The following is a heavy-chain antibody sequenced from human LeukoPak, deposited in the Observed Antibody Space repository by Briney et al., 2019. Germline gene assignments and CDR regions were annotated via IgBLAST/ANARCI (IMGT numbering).Heavy chain of an antibody. V-gene: IGHV4-39*07. D-gene: IGHD6-13*01. Sequence: PSETLSLTCTVSGGSISSSSYYWGWIRQPPGKGLEWIGSIYYSGSTNYNPSLKSRVTMSVDTSKNQFSLQLNSVTPEDTAVYYCARGRYFSSWSPNDAFDIWGQGTMVTVSS. CDR1: GGSISSSSYY. CDR3: ARGRYFSSWSPNDAFDI. J-gene: IGHJ3*02. CDR2: IYYSGST.